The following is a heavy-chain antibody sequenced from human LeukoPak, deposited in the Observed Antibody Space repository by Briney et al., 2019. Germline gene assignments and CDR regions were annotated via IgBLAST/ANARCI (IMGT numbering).Heavy chain of an antibody. J-gene: IGHJ4*02. CDR1: GGTFSSYA. D-gene: IGHD1-14*01. CDR3: ARSPDQGFDY. CDR2: INPSGGST. Sequence: VASVKVSCKASGGTFSSYAISWVRQAPGQGLEWTGIINPSGGSTSYAQNFQGRVTMTRDTSTSTVYMELSSLRSEDTAVYYCARSPDQGFDYWGQGTLVTVSS. V-gene: IGHV1-46*01.